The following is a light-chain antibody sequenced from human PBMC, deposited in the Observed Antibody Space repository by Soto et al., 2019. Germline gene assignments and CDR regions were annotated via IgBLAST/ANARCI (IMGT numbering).Light chain of an antibody. CDR3: QQYGSSLWT. CDR1: QSVSSSY. CDR2: GAS. V-gene: IGKV3-20*01. Sequence: EIVLTQSPGTLSLSPGERATLSCRARQSVSSSYLAWYQQKPGQAPRLLIYGASSRATGIPDRFSGSGSGTDFTLTISRLEPEDFAVYYCQQYGSSLWTVGQGTKVEIK. J-gene: IGKJ1*01.